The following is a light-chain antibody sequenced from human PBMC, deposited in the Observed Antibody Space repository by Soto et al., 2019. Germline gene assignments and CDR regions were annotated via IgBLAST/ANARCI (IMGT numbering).Light chain of an antibody. CDR3: QERSRWPRAT. Sequence: EIVLTQSPASLSLSPGETATLSCRTSQNVGHNFAWYQLKAGQSPRLLIHTASSRATGIPARFSGSGSRTDFTLTISGLEPEDIAVYYCQERSRWPRATFGGGTRVENK. J-gene: IGKJ4*01. CDR1: QNVGHN. V-gene: IGKV3-11*01. CDR2: TAS.